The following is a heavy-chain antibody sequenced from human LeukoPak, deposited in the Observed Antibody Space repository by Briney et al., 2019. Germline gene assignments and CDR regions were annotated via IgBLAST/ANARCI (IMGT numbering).Heavy chain of an antibody. CDR1: GFIFSRYA. Sequence: GGSLRLSCAPSGFIFSRYAMNWVRQAPGKGLEWVSIISNSGDSTIYADSVKGRFTISRDNAKNSLYLQMNSLRAEDTAVYYCARSPEAAAGGYFDYWGQGTLVTVSS. D-gene: IGHD6-13*01. CDR2: ISNSGDST. V-gene: IGHV3-23*01. J-gene: IGHJ4*02. CDR3: ARSPEAAAGGYFDY.